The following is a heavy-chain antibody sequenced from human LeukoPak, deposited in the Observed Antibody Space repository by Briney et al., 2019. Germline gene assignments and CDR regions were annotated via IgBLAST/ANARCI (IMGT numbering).Heavy chain of an antibody. J-gene: IGHJ5*02. D-gene: IGHD3/OR15-3a*01. Sequence: PSETLSLTCTVSGDFINKYHWTWIRQPPGKGLEWIGFIFSDGNTNYNPSLKSRLTISLDTSKNQFSLKLTSVTAADTAVYFCARGHYDLNLWGQGTLVTVSS. V-gene: IGHV4-59*08. CDR3: ARGHYDLNL. CDR2: IFSDGNT. CDR1: GDFINKYH.